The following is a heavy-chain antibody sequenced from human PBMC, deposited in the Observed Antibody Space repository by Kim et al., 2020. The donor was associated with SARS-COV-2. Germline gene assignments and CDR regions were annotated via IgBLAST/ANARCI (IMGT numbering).Heavy chain of an antibody. CDR1: GGTFSSYA. Sequence: SVKVSCKASGGTFSSYAISWVRQAPGQGLEWMGGIIPIFGTANYAQKFQGRVTITADESTSTAYMELSSLRSEDTAVYYCARALGYCSSTSCDIVGDAFDIWGQGTMVTVSS. D-gene: IGHD2-2*01. J-gene: IGHJ3*02. CDR3: ARALGYCSSTSCDIVGDAFDI. CDR2: IIPIFGTA. V-gene: IGHV1-69*13.